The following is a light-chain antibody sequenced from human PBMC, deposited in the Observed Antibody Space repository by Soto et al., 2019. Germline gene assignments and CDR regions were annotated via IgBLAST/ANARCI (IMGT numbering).Light chain of an antibody. J-gene: IGKJ5*01. CDR1: QGISSY. CDR2: DAS. CDR3: QQSETYPLT. V-gene: IGKV1-9*01. Sequence: IQLTQSPSSLSASVGDRVTITCRASQGISSYLGWYQQKPGKAPNLLIYDASTLHSGVPSRFSGGGSGTEFTLTISSLQPGDFATYYCQQSETYPLTFGQGTRLEIK.